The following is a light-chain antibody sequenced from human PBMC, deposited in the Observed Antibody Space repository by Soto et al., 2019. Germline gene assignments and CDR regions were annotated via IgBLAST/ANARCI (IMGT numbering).Light chain of an antibody. CDR1: SSDIGAYNR. CDR3: SSFTSSNTYF. J-gene: IGLJ1*01. Sequence: QSVLTQPPSVSGSPGQSVAISCTGSSSDIGAYNRVSWYQQPPGTAPKLMIYDVNNRPSGVPDRFSGSKSGNTASLTISGLQADDDADYYCSSFTSSNTYFFGTGTKLTVL. CDR2: DVN. V-gene: IGLV2-18*02.